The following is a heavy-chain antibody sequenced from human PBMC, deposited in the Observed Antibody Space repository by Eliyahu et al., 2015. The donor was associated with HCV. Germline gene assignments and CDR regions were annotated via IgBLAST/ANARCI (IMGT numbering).Heavy chain of an antibody. CDR3: ARGTLTIFGVVDY. CDR1: GYTFTDYY. V-gene: IGHV1-2*02. Sequence: QVQLVQSGAELKKPGASVKVSCKASGYTFTDYYIHWVRQAPGQGLEWMGWINPNSGGTNYAQKFQGRVTMTRDTSISTSYMELSRLGSDDTAVYYCARGTLTIFGVVDYWGQGTLVTVSS. J-gene: IGHJ4*02. D-gene: IGHD3-3*01. CDR2: INPNSGGT.